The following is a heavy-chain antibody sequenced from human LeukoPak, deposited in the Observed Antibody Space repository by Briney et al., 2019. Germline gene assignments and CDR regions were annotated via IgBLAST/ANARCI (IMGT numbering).Heavy chain of an antibody. V-gene: IGHV1-2*04. J-gene: IGHJ5*02. CDR1: GGTFSSYA. D-gene: IGHD2-15*01. CDR2: INPNSGGT. CDR3: ARVGCSGGSCYSDIWFDP. Sequence: ASVKVSCKASGGTFSSYAISWVRQAPGQGLEWMGWINPNSGGTNYAQKFQGWVTMTRDTSISTAYMELSRLRSDDTAVYYCARVGCSGGSCYSDIWFDPWGQGTLVTVSS.